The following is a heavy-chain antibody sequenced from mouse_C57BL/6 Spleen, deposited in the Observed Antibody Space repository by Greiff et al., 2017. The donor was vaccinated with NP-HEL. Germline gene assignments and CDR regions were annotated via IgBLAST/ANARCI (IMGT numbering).Heavy chain of an antibody. V-gene: IGHV1-15*01. CDR2: IDPETGGT. Sequence: QVQLQQSGAELVRPGASVTLSCKASGYTFTDYEMHWVKQTPVHGLEWIGAIDPETGGTAYNQKFKGKAILTADKSSSTAYMELRSLTSEDSAVYYCTRGGTMVTTRDYFDYWGQGTTLTVSS. J-gene: IGHJ2*01. CDR1: GYTFTDYE. CDR3: TRGGTMVTTRDYFDY. D-gene: IGHD2-2*01.